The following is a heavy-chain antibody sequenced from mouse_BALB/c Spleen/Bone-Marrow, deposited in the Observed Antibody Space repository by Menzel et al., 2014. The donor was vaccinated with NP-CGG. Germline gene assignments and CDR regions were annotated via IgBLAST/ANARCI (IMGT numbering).Heavy chain of an antibody. Sequence: VQLQQSGPGLVAPSQSLSITCTVSGFSLTSYGVHWVRQSPGKDLEWLGVIWAGGSTNYNSALMSRLSISKDNSKSXVFLKMNGLQTDDTAMYYCARDRSYYGMDYWGQGTSVTVSS. CDR2: IWAGGST. J-gene: IGHJ4*01. V-gene: IGHV2-9*02. CDR1: GFSLTSYG. CDR3: ARDRSYYGMDY.